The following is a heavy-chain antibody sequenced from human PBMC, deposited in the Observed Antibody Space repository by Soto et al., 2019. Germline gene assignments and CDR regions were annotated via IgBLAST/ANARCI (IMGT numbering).Heavy chain of an antibody. CDR1: GGAISTYY. CDR3: ARGQRFSDWFDP. V-gene: IGHV4-4*07. CDR2: IYSSGST. J-gene: IGHJ5*02. Sequence: QVHLQESCPGLVKPSETLSLTCTVSGGAISTYYWTWIRQPAGKGLEWIGRIYSSGSTKYNPSLQSRVTMSLDTSNNQFSLRLTSVTAADTAVYYCARGQRFSDWFDPWGQGTLVTVSS. D-gene: IGHD3-3*01.